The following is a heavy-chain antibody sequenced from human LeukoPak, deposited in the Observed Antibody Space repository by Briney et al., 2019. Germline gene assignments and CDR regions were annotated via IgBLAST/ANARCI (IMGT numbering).Heavy chain of an antibody. V-gene: IGHV3-21*04. J-gene: IGHJ4*02. CDR1: GFTFTTYW. D-gene: IGHD2-21*01. CDR2: ISSSSSYI. CDR3: AKAPVTSCRGAYCYPFDS. Sequence: GGSLRLSCAASGFTFTTYWMSWVRQAPGKGLEWVSSISSSSSYIYYADSVRGRFTISRDNSKNTLYLQMNSLRAEDAAVYFCAKAPVTSCRGAYCYPFDSWGQGTLVTVSS.